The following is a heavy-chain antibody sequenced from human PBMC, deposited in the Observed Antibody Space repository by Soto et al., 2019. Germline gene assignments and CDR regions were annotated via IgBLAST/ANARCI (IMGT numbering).Heavy chain of an antibody. J-gene: IGHJ6*04. CDR2: ISYDGSNK. V-gene: IGHV3-30*18. CDR3: VKDSNPQYYYGMDV. D-gene: IGHD2-2*01. Sequence: QVQLVESGGGVVQPGRSLRLSCAASGFTFSSYGMHWVRQAPGKGLEWVAVISYDGSNKYYADSVKGRFTISRGNSKDTLYLPRNSLRAEDTVVYYCVKDSNPQYYYGMDVWSKGSTGTVSS. CDR1: GFTFSSYG.